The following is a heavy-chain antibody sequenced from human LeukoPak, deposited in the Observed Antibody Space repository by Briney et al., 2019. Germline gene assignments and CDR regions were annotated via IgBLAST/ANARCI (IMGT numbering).Heavy chain of an antibody. D-gene: IGHD6-19*01. CDR2: ISSSSSYI. V-gene: IGHV3-21*01. Sequence: GGSLRLSCAASGFTFSSYSMNWVRQAPGKGLEWVSSISSSSSYIYYADSVKGRITISRDNAKNSLYLQMNSLRAEDTAVYYCARSIAVAGTLTGGYWGQGTLVTVSS. CDR1: GFTFSSYS. CDR3: ARSIAVAGTLTGGY. J-gene: IGHJ4*02.